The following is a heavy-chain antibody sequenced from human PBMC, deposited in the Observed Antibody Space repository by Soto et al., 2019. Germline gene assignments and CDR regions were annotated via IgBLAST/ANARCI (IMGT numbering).Heavy chain of an antibody. CDR3: ARGALMYGSGGSCYRAYGMDF. CDR1: GGSISSGGYY. D-gene: IGHD2-15*01. CDR2: IYYSGST. V-gene: IGHV4-31*03. J-gene: IGHJ6*02. Sequence: LSLTCTVSGGSISSGGYYWSWIRQHPGKGLEWIGYIYYSGSTYYNPSLKSRVTISVDTSKNQFSLKLSSVTAADPAVYYCARGALMYGSGGSCYRAYGMDFWGQGSTVTV.